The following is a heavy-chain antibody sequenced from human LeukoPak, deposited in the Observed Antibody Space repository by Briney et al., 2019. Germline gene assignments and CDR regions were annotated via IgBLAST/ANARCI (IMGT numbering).Heavy chain of an antibody. J-gene: IGHJ4*02. CDR3: ARGAAAVLYYFDY. V-gene: IGHV1-18*01. CDR2: SSRHNGNT. D-gene: IGHD6-13*01. CDR1: GYTFSEYG. Sequence: ASVKVSCKASGYTFSEYGIAWVRQAPGQGLEWMGWSSRHNGNTNYAQKFQGRVTMTTDTSTSTVYLELRSLRSDDTAVYYCARGAAAVLYYFDYWGQGTLVTVSS.